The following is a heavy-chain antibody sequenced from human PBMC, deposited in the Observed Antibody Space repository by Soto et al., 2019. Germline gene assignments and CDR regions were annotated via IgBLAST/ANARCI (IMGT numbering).Heavy chain of an antibody. CDR3: ARDGDGYNRPGYYYGMDV. J-gene: IGHJ6*02. CDR1: GFTFSGSA. D-gene: IGHD5-12*01. V-gene: IGHV3-73*01. Sequence: GGSLRLSCAASGFTFSGSAMHWVRQASGKGLEWVGRIRSKTNSYATAYAASGKSKFTNYRDDSKNTAYLQMNSLKTEDSAVYYCARDGDGYNRPGYYYGMDVWGQGT. CDR2: IRSKTNSYAT.